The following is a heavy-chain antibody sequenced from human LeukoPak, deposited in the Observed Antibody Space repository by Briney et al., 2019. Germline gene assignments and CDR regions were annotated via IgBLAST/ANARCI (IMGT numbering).Heavy chain of an antibody. CDR1: GYTLTELS. J-gene: IGHJ4*02. CDR3: ATDLVTRWLVLPLRQY. D-gene: IGHD6-19*01. CDR2: FDPEDGET. V-gene: IGHV1-24*01. Sequence: EASVKVSCKVSGYTLTELSMHWVRQAPGKGLEWMGGFDPEDGETIYAQKFQGRVTMTEDTSTDTAYMELSSLRSEDTAVYYCATDLVTRWLVLPLRQYWGQGTLVTVSS.